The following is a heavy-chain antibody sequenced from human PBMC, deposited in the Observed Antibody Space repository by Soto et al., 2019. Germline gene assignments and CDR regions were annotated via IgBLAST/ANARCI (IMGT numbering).Heavy chain of an antibody. D-gene: IGHD3-22*01. Sequence: QVQLQESGPGLVKPSQTLSLTCTVSGGSISSGGYYWSWIRQHPGKGLEWIGYLYYSGSTYYNPSLKRRVNFSVNTSKNQCSLTLSSVTAADTAVYYCAARHYYDSSGSYSQVFDYWGQGTLVTVSS. J-gene: IGHJ4*02. CDR3: AARHYYDSSGSYSQVFDY. CDR1: GGSISSGGYY. V-gene: IGHV4-31*03. CDR2: LYYSGST.